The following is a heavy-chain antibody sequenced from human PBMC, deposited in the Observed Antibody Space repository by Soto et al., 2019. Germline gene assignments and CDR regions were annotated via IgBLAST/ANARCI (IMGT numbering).Heavy chain of an antibody. V-gene: IGHV3-30-3*01. D-gene: IGHD3-9*01. CDR2: IPYDGSHK. J-gene: IGHJ4*02. CDR3: ARDRADGLRSFDWLCLDY. CDR1: GFTFNTFA. Sequence: GGSLRLSCATSGFTFNTFAMHWVRQAPGKGLEWLAVIPYDGSHKYYADSVKGRIIISRDNSKNTLYLQMKALRGEDTAVYYCARDRADGLRSFDWLCLDYWGQGTLVTVSS.